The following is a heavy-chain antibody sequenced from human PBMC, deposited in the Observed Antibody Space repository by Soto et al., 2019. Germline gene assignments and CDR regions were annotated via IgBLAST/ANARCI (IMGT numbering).Heavy chain of an antibody. CDR1: GGSISSSSYY. Sequence: PSETLSLTCTVSGGSISSSSYYWGWIRQPPQKGLEWIGVIYYSGSTYYNPSLKRRVTISVDTSENRFSLKLRSVTAADTAVYYCARLVRGLIITGFDSWGQGTLVTVSS. CDR2: IYYSGST. V-gene: IGHV4-39*01. J-gene: IGHJ4*02. CDR3: ARLVRGLIITGFDS. D-gene: IGHD3-10*01.